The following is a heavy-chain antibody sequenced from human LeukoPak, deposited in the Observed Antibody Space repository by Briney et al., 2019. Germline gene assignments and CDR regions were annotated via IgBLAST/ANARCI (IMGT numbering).Heavy chain of an antibody. J-gene: IGHJ6*02. Sequence: PGGSLRLSCAASGFTFDDYTMHWVRQAPGKGLEWVSLISWDGGSTYYADSVKGRFTISRDNSKNSLYLQMNSLRTEDTALYYCAKGFLGGRNYYYYYGMDVWGQGTTVTVSS. V-gene: IGHV3-43*01. CDR1: GFTFDDYT. D-gene: IGHD1-14*01. CDR2: ISWDGGST. CDR3: AKGFLGGRNYYYYYGMDV.